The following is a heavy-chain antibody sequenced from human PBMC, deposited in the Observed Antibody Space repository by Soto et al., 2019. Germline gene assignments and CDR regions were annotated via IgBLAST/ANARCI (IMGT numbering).Heavy chain of an antibody. CDR2: ISYGSSST. CDR1: GFTFSNYG. V-gene: IGHV3-48*02. D-gene: IGHD5-18*01. J-gene: IGHJ4*02. Sequence: EVQLVESGGGLVQSGGSRRLSCTASGFTFSNYGMNWIRQAPGKGLEWISFISYGSSSTYYADSVKGRFTISRDNAKNSLYLQMNSLRDEDTAVYYCARGKYTYGSDYGGQGAMVTVSS. CDR3: ARGKYTYGSDY.